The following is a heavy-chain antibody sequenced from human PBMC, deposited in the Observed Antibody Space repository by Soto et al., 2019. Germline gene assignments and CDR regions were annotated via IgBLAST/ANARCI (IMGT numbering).Heavy chain of an antibody. CDR1: GGTFSSYA. CDR3: ARDASNYYGSGISYYFDY. Sequence: SVKVSCKASGGTFSSYAISWVRQAPGQGLEWMGGIIPIFGTATYAQKFQGRVTITADESTSTAYMELSSLRSEDTAVYYCARDASNYYGSGISYYFDYWGQGTLVTVSS. J-gene: IGHJ4*02. D-gene: IGHD3-10*01. CDR2: IIPIFGTA. V-gene: IGHV1-69*13.